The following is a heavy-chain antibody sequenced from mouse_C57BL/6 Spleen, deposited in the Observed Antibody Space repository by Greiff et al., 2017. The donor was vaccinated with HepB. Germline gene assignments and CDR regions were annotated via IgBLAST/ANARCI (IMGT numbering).Heavy chain of an antibody. V-gene: IGHV1-50*01. CDR3: ARGDYGSRTWYFDV. J-gene: IGHJ1*03. Sequence: QVQLQQPGAELVKPGASVKLSCKASGYTFTSYWMQWVKQRPGQGLEWIGEIDPSDSYTNYNQKFKGKAKLTVDTSSSTAYMQLSSLTSEDSAVYYCARGDYGSRTWYFDVWGTGTTVTVSS. D-gene: IGHD1-1*01. CDR2: IDPSDSYT. CDR1: GYTFTSYW.